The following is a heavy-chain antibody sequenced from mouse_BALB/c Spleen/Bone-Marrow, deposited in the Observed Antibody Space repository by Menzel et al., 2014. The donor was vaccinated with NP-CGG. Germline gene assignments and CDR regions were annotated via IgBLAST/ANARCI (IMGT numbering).Heavy chain of an antibody. CDR1: GYTFTDYW. J-gene: IGHJ2*01. CDR3: ARNYYYFDY. Sequence: QVQLQQSGAELVMPGASVNMSCKASGYTFTDYWMHWVKQRPGQGLEWIGAIDTSDSYTTYNQKFKGKATLTIDEPSNTAYMQLSSLTSEDSAVYYCARNYYYFDYWGQGTTLTVSS. CDR2: IDTSDSYT. D-gene: IGHD1-1*02. V-gene: IGHV1-69*01.